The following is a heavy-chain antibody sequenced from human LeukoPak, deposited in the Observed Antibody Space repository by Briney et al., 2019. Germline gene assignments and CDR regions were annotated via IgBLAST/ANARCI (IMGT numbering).Heavy chain of an antibody. J-gene: IGHJ6*03. CDR2: IYYSGST. Sequence: SETLSLTCTVSGGSISSYYWSWIRQPPGKGLEWIGYIYYSGSTNYNPSLKSRVTISVHTSKNQFSLQLNSVTAADTAVYYCARALYSSSGVYYYYMHVWEKAIPVTVSS. CDR1: GGSISSYY. V-gene: IGHV4-59*01. D-gene: IGHD6-13*01. CDR3: ARALYSSSGVYYYYMHV.